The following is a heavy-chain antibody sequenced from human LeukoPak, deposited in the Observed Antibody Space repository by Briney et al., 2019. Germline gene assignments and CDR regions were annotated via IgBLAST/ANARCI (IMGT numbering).Heavy chain of an antibody. Sequence: GESLKISCKGSGYSFISYWIGWGRQMPGKGLEWMGIIYPGDSDTTYSPSFQGQVTISADKSINTAYLQCRSLKASDTAMYYCARSFAHVERYYFDYWGQGTLVSVSS. D-gene: IGHD1-1*01. CDR1: GYSFISYW. V-gene: IGHV5-51*01. J-gene: IGHJ4*02. CDR2: IYPGDSDT. CDR3: ARSFAHVERYYFDY.